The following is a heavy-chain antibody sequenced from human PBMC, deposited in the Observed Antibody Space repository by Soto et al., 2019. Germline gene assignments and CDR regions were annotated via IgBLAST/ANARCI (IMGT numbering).Heavy chain of an antibody. J-gene: IGHJ4*02. CDR1: GISVSTSDYY. Sequence: SETLSLTCTVSGISVSTSDYYWGWVRQPPGKGLDWIGNIYYSGSTFYNPSLRSRVTLSVDASKNQFSLRLNSVTVADTAVYFCAGFVVPASRNSDFDYWGQGTLVTVSS. CDR3: AGFVVPASRNSDFDY. CDR2: IYYSGST. V-gene: IGHV4-39*01. D-gene: IGHD2-15*01.